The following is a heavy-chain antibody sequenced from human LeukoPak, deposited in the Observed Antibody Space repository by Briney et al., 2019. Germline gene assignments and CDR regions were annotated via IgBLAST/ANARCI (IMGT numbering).Heavy chain of an antibody. V-gene: IGHV1-2*02. CDR2: INPNSGGT. CDR3: ARDYYDILTGPSSGVDV. CDR1: GYTFTGYY. D-gene: IGHD3-9*01. J-gene: IGHJ6*04. Sequence: GASVKVSCKASGYTFTGYYMHWVRQAPGQGLGWMGWINPNSGGTNYAQKFQGRVTVTRDTSINTAYMELSRLRSDDTAVYYCARDYYDILTGPSSGVDVWGKGTTVTISS.